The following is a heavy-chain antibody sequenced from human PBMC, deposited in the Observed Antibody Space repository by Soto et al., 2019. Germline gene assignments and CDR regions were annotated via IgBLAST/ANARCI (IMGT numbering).Heavy chain of an antibody. D-gene: IGHD1-26*01. CDR3: AKEDSSGRDSLDY. CDR2: ISYYGSNE. Sequence: QVQLVESGGGVVQPGRSPRLSCEASGFTFSGYGMHWVRQAPGKGLEWVAVISYYGSNEYYEDSVKGRFTISRDNSKNTLYLQMNSLINEDTAVYFCAKEDSSGRDSLDYWGQGSQFTVSS. V-gene: IGHV3-30*18. J-gene: IGHJ4*02. CDR1: GFTFSGYG.